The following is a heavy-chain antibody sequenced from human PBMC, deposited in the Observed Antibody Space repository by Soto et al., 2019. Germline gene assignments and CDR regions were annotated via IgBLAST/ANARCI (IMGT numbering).Heavy chain of an antibody. CDR1: GFTFSSYW. CDR2: IKQDGSEK. V-gene: IGHV3-7*01. J-gene: IGHJ6*02. Sequence: GGSLRLSCAASGFTFSSYWMSWVRQAPGKGLEWVANIKQDGSEKYYVDSVKGRFTISRDNAKNSLYLQMNSLRAEDTAVYYCAREGAAAAGMDVYLPRFIGYTKAEYYYGMDVWGQGTTVTVSS. D-gene: IGHD6-13*01. CDR3: AREGAAAAGMDVYLPRFIGYTKAEYYYGMDV.